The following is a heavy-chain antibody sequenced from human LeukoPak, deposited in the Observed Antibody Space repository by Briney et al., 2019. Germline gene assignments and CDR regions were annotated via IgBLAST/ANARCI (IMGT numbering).Heavy chain of an antibody. CDR2: ISSRGSPI. CDR1: GFTFNDYS. Sequence: GGSLRLSCTASGFTFNDYSMSWVRQAPGKGLEWVSYISSRGSPIYYADSVKGRFTISRDNARNSLYLQMNSLRAEDTAVYYCASRLEIPVAGIRVDYFDYWGQGTLVTVSS. D-gene: IGHD6-19*01. CDR3: ASRLEIPVAGIRVDYFDY. V-gene: IGHV3-48*04. J-gene: IGHJ4*02.